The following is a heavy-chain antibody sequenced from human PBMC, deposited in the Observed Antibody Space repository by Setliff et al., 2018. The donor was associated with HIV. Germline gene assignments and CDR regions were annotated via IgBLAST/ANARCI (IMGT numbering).Heavy chain of an antibody. Sequence: GGSLRLSCAASGLTFSSYTMNWVRQAPGKGLEWVSSISSSSSYIYYADSVKGRFTISRDNAKNSLYLQMNSLRAEDTAVYYCARDRAESYYYYYYYTDVWGKGTTVTVSS. CDR2: ISSSSSYI. J-gene: IGHJ6*03. V-gene: IGHV3-21*01. CDR1: GLTFSSYT. D-gene: IGHD3-10*01. CDR3: ARDRAESYYYYYYYTDV.